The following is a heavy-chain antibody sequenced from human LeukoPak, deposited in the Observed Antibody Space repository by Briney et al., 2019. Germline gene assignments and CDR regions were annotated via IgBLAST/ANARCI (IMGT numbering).Heavy chain of an antibody. CDR1: GFTFNSRT. Sequence: GGSLRLSCAASGFTFNSRTMNWVRQAPGKGLEWVSSISPSSSYIYYGDSVKGRFTMSRDNAKNSLYPQMDSLRVEDTALYYCVRGLYYGSGTYYNAMVGSWFDPWGQGTLVTVSS. V-gene: IGHV3-21*01. CDR3: VRGLYYGSGTYYNAMVGSWFDP. D-gene: IGHD3-10*01. CDR2: ISPSSSYI. J-gene: IGHJ5*02.